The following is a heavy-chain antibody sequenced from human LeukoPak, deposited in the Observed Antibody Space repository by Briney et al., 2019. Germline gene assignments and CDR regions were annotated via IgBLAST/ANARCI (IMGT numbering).Heavy chain of an antibody. Sequence: APVKVSCKASGYTFTGYYMHWVRQAPGQGLEWMGWINPNSGGTNYAQKFQGRVTMTRDTSISTAYMELSRLRSDDTAVYYCARASRYDFWSGYYTEAFDIWGQGTMVTVSS. CDR2: INPNSGGT. D-gene: IGHD3-3*01. CDR1: GYTFTGYY. V-gene: IGHV1-2*02. CDR3: ARASRYDFWSGYYTEAFDI. J-gene: IGHJ3*02.